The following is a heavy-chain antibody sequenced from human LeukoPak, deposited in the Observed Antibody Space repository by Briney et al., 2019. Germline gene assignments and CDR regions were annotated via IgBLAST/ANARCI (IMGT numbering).Heavy chain of an antibody. J-gene: IGHJ5*02. Sequence: GGSLRLSCAASGFTFSDYVMTWVRQAPGKGLDWVSAIDDTGSHTDYADSVKGRFTISRDNAKNTVYLEMNSLSVEDTATYYCIRDFRSADLWGQGTLVTVTS. D-gene: IGHD3-3*01. CDR2: IDDTGSHT. CDR1: GFTFSDYV. CDR3: IRDFRSADL. V-gene: IGHV3-23*01.